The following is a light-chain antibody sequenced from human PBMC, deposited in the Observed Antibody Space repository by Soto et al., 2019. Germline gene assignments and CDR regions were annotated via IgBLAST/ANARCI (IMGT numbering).Light chain of an antibody. V-gene: IGLV2-14*01. CDR1: SSDVGGYNY. J-gene: IGLJ1*01. CDR2: DVN. Sequence: QSALTQPASVSGSPGQSITISCTGASSDVGGYNYVSWYQQRPDEAPKLMIYDVNNRPSGVSNRFSGSKSGNTASLTISGLQAEDEADYYCSSYTSGITYVFGTGTKVTVL. CDR3: SSYTSGITYV.